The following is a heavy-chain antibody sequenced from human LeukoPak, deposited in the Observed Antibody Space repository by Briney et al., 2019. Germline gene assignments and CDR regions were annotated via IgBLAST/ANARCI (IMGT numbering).Heavy chain of an antibody. D-gene: IGHD6-13*01. CDR2: ISSSGSTI. J-gene: IGHJ4*02. CDR3: VGSRAAATFDL. CDR1: GFTFSDYY. Sequence: GGSLRLSCAASGFTFSDYYMSWIRQAPGKGLEWVSYISSSGSTIYYADSVKGRFTISRDNAKNSLYLQMNSLRAEDTAVYYCVGSRAAATFDLWGQGTLVTVSS. V-gene: IGHV3-11*01.